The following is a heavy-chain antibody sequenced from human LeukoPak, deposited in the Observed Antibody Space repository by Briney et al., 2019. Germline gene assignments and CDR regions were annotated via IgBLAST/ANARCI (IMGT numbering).Heavy chain of an antibody. CDR3: AKRRNTSWSNDY. Sequence: PGGSLRLSCVASGFTFSSYAMSWVRQAPGKGLEWVSAISGSGGSTYYADSVKGRFTISRDNSKSTLYLQMNSLRAEDTAVYYCAKRRNTSWSNDYWGQGTLVTVSS. D-gene: IGHD2-2*01. CDR2: ISGSGGST. J-gene: IGHJ4*02. V-gene: IGHV3-23*01. CDR1: GFTFSSYA.